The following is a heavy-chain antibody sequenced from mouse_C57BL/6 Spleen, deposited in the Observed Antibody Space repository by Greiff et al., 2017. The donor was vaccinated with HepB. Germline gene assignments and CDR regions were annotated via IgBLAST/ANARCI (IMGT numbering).Heavy chain of an antibody. CDR2: INYDGSST. CDR3: ARLGGMGYYFDY. D-gene: IGHD2-10*02. Sequence: EVKLVESEGGLVQPGSSMKLSCTASGFTFSDYYMAWVRQVPEKGLEWVANINYDGSSTYYLDSLKSRFIISRDNAKNILYLQMSSLKSEDTATYYCARLGGMGYYFDYWGQGTTLTVSS. J-gene: IGHJ2*01. CDR1: GFTFSDYY. V-gene: IGHV5-16*01.